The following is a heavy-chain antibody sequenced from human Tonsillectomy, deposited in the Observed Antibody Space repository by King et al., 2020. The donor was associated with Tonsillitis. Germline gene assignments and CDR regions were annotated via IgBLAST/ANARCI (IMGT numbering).Heavy chain of an antibody. Sequence: QLVQSGAEVKKPGASVKVSCKASGYTFTSYYMHWVRQAPGQGLEWMGIINPSGGSTRYAQKFQGRVTMTRDTSTSTVYMALSSLRSEDTAVYYCARDYLYPITAAGHFDYWGQGTLVTVSS. D-gene: IGHD6-13*01. CDR3: ARDYLYPITAAGHFDY. CDR1: GYTFTSYY. V-gene: IGHV1-46*03. J-gene: IGHJ4*02. CDR2: INPSGGST.